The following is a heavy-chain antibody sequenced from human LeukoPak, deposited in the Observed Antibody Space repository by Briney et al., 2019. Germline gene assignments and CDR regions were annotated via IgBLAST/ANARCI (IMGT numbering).Heavy chain of an antibody. Sequence: GGSLRLSCAASGFTFSSYEMNWVRQAPGKGLEWVSYISSSGITKYYADSGKGRFTISRDNAKNSLYLQMNSLRAEDMAVYYCARGVCSSTSCYGDWGQGTLVTVSS. CDR1: GFTFSSYE. CDR3: ARGVCSSTSCYGD. CDR2: ISSSGITK. V-gene: IGHV3-48*03. D-gene: IGHD2-2*01. J-gene: IGHJ4*02.